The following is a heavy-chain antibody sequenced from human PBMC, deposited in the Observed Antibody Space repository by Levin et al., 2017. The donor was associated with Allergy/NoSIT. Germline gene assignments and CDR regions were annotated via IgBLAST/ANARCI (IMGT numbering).Heavy chain of an antibody. CDR1: GFTFSSYW. CDR2: INSDGSST. D-gene: IGHD1-26*01. CDR3: ARGEQKRKDDAFDI. J-gene: IGHJ3*02. Sequence: GESLKISCAASGFTFSSYWMHWVRQAPGKGLVWVSRINSDGSSTSYADSVKGRFTISRDNAKNTLYLQMNSLRAEDTAVYYCARGEQKRKDDAFDIWGQGTMVTVSS. V-gene: IGHV3-74*01.